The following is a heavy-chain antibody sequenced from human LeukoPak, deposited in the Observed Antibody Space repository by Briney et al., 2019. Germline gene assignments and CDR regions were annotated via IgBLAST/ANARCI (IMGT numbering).Heavy chain of an antibody. CDR1: EVTFSSYS. CDR3: ARRPIASTDYYYFLDV. Sequence: GGSPRLSCAASEVTFSSYSMNWVRQAPGKGLEWVSSISGSSSFIYYADSVRGRFTISRDNAKNSLYLQMDSLRAEDTAVYYCARRPIASTDYYYFLDVWGKGTTVTVSS. V-gene: IGHV3-21*01. D-gene: IGHD6-13*01. J-gene: IGHJ6*03. CDR2: ISGSSSFI.